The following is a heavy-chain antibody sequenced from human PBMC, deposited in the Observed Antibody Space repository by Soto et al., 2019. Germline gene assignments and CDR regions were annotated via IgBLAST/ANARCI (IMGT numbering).Heavy chain of an antibody. CDR1: GYSRTSSHMG. CDR2: IYWDDDK. CDR3: AHACDSDLFTFDH. V-gene: IGHV2-5*02. J-gene: IGHJ4*02. Sequence: QITLKESGPTLVRPAQTLTLTCDFSGYSRTSSHMGVAWIRQPPGKALEWLALIYWDDDKRYSPSLKNRLAISNDTSRNHVVLTITNVDPVDTATYFCAHACDSDLFTFDHWGPGTMVTVSS. D-gene: IGHD2-15*01.